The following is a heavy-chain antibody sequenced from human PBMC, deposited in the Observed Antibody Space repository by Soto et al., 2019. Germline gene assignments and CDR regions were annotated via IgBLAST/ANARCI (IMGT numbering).Heavy chain of an antibody. Sequence: QVQLQQWGAGLLKPSETLSLTCAVYGGSFSSYYWSWIRQPPGKGLEWIGVINHSGSTNYDPSLKSRVTISIDTSKNQVSLTLSSVTAADTAVYYCARGEPRFMEWLLLSEYFDPWGQGTLGTVSS. CDR1: GGSFSSYY. CDR2: INHSGST. J-gene: IGHJ5*02. D-gene: IGHD3-3*01. CDR3: ARGEPRFMEWLLLSEYFDP. V-gene: IGHV4-34*01.